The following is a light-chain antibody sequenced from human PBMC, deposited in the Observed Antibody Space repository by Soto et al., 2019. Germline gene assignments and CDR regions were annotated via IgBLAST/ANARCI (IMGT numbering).Light chain of an antibody. J-gene: IGKJ1*01. CDR2: AAS. V-gene: IGKV1-39*01. CDR1: QSISSY. CDR3: QQSYIPPRT. Sequence: EIQMSQSPSYLSASVGDRVTITCRASQSISSYLNWYQQKPGKAPKLLIYAASSLQSGVPSRFSGSGSGTDFTLTISSLQPEDFATYYCQQSYIPPRTFGQGTKVDIK.